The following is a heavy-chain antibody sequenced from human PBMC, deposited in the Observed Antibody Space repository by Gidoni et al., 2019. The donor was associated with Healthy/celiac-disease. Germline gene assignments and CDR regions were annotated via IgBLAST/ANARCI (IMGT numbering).Heavy chain of an antibody. J-gene: IGHJ4*02. CDR1: GLTFSSYA. CDR3: AKARRDYFDY. CDR2: ISGSGGSK. V-gene: IGHV3-23*01. Sequence: EVQLLESGVSLVQPGGSLRLSCAASGLTFSSYAMSWVRQAPGKGMECVSVISGSGGSKYYADSVKGRFTISRDNSKNTLYLQMNSLRAEETAVYYCAKARRDYFDYWGQGTLVTVSS.